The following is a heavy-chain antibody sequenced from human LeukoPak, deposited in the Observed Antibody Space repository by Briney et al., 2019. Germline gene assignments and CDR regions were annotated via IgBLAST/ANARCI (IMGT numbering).Heavy chain of an antibody. CDR3: ARVPEERWFDP. CDR2: INPSGGST. Sequence: KPGASVKVSCKASGYTFTSYYMHWVRQAPGQGLEWMGIINPSGGSTSYAQKFQGRVTITRNTSISTAYMELSSLRSEDTAVYYCARVPEERWFDPWGQGTLVTVSS. V-gene: IGHV1-46*01. CDR1: GYTFTSYY. J-gene: IGHJ5*02. D-gene: IGHD1-1*01.